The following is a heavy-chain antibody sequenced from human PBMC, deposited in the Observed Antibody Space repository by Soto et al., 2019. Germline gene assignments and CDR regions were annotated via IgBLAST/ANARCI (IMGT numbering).Heavy chain of an antibody. D-gene: IGHD3-3*01. CDR3: ATVRSITIFGVVQEGFDP. V-gene: IGHV1-24*01. CDR2: FDPEDGET. J-gene: IGHJ5*02. Sequence: ASVKVSCKVSGYTLTELSMHWVRQAPGKGLEWMGGFDPEDGETIYAQKFQGRVTMTEDTSTDTAYMELSSLRSEDTAVYYFATVRSITIFGVVQEGFDPWGQGTLVTVSS. CDR1: GYTLTELS.